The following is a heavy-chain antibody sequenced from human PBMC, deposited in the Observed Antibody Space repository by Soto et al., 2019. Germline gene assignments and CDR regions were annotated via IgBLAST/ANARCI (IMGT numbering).Heavy chain of an antibody. V-gene: IGHV2-5*02. CDR3: ARTTGNGNSWHFDF. CDR1: GFSLNASSVG. J-gene: IGHJ4*02. CDR2: IYWDDDK. Sequence: SGPTLVNPTQPLTLTCAVLGFSLNASSVGVGWIRQSPGKALEWLGLIYWDDDKYYSPAXNNRLTINRDTSRNRVVLTLTSMDPVDTATYHCARTTGNGNSWHFDFGGQGTVVTVAS. D-gene: IGHD4-17*01.